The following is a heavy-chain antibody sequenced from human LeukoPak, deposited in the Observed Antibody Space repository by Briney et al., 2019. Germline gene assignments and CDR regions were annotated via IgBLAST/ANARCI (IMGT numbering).Heavy chain of an antibody. Sequence: ASVKVSCKVSGYTLTELSMHWVQQAPGKGLEWMGGFDPEHGETIDAQKFQGRVTLTEDTSTDTGYMELSSLRSEDTAVYYCATVFSYDYWGQGTLVTVSS. J-gene: IGHJ4*02. V-gene: IGHV1-24*01. CDR3: ATVFSYDY. CDR2: FDPEHGET. CDR1: GYTLTELS.